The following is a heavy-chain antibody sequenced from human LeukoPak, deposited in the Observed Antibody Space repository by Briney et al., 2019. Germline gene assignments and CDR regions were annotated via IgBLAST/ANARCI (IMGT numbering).Heavy chain of an antibody. J-gene: IGHJ4*02. V-gene: IGHV3-74*01. D-gene: IGHD6-19*01. CDR3: ARVYSSGWYLGY. CDR2: INSDGSST. Sequence: RINSDGSSTSYADSVKGRFTISKDNAKNTLYLQMNSLRAEDTAVYYCARVYSSGWYLGYWGQGTLVTVSS.